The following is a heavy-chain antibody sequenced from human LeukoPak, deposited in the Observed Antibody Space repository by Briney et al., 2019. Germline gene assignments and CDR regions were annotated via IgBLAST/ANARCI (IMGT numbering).Heavy chain of an antibody. Sequence: GGSLRLSCLASGFSISNYAMSWVPQAPAKGLELVSGIRSRRGHSYYLDSVKDRVTISRDNFKNTLYMEMNSLTAEDTALYYCAKDLRYCSVTLCNYSGMDVWGQGTTVTVSS. CDR3: AKDLRYCSVTLCNYSGMDV. V-gene: IGHV3-23*01. J-gene: IGHJ6*02. D-gene: IGHD6-19*01. CDR1: GFSISNYA. CDR2: IRSRRGHS.